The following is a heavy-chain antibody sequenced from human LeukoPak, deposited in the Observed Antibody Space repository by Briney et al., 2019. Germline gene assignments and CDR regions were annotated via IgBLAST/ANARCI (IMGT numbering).Heavy chain of an antibody. CDR1: GYSFTSYW. Sequence: GESLKISCKGSGYSFTSYWIGWVRQIPGKGLEWMGIIYPGDSDTRYGPSFQGQVTISTDKSINTAYLQWSSLKASDTAMYYCARHSYTSGWYPDYWGQGTLVTVSS. CDR2: IYPGDSDT. CDR3: ARHSYTSGWYPDY. J-gene: IGHJ4*02. D-gene: IGHD6-19*01. V-gene: IGHV5-51*01.